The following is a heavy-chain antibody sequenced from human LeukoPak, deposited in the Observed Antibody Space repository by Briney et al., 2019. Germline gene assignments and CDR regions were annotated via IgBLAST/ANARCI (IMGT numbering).Heavy chain of an antibody. V-gene: IGHV1-2*02. CDR3: ARDLARLAAAGHLNWFDP. Sequence: ASVKVSCTASGYTFTGYYMHWVRQAPGQGLEWMGWINHNSGGTNYAQKFQGRVNMTRDTSISTAYMELSRLRSDDTAVYYCARDLARLAAAGHLNWFDPWGQGTLVTVSS. J-gene: IGHJ5*02. CDR1: GYTFTGYY. D-gene: IGHD6-13*01. CDR2: INHNSGGT.